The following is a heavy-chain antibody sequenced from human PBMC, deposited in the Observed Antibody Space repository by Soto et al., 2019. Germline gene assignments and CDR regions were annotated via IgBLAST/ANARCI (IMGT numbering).Heavy chain of an antibody. CDR3: ARWGSMRYFDY. D-gene: IGHD3-16*01. CDR1: GGSFSGYY. CDR2: INHSGST. J-gene: IGHJ4*02. V-gene: IGHV4-34*01. Sequence: QVQLQQWGAGLLKPSETLSLTCAVYGGSFSGYYWSWIRQPPGKGLEWIWEINHSGSTNYNPSLKSXXTXSXGTSKNQYSLKLSSVTAADTAVYYCARWGSMRYFDYWGQGTLVTVSS.